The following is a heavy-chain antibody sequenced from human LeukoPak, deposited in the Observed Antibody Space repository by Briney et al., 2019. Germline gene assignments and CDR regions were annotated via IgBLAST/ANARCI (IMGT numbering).Heavy chain of an antibody. CDR2: LSKSGNT. Sequence: SETLSLTCTVSGGSISSYYWSWIRLPPGKGLEWIGYLSKSGNTNYSPSLKSRVTIFGDTSKDQFFLKLGSVTAADTAVYYCARARYVNSFYAFDIWGQGTLVTVSS. D-gene: IGHD3-9*01. V-gene: IGHV4-59*01. CDR3: ARARYVNSFYAFDI. J-gene: IGHJ3*02. CDR1: GGSISSYY.